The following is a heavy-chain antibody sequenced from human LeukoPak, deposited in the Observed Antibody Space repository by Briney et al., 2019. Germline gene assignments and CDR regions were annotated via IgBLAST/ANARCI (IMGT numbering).Heavy chain of an antibody. CDR2: ISSSGSYI. D-gene: IGHD1-7*01. CDR1: GFTFSSYS. Sequence: GGSLRLSCAASGFTFSSYSMNWVRQAPGKGLEWVASISSSGSYIYYADSVKGRFTISRAHATNSPPLQMNSLKADDTAVYYCARDGQTGTTVYWGPGTLVTVSS. J-gene: IGHJ4*02. CDR3: ARDGQTGTTVY. V-gene: IGHV3-21*01.